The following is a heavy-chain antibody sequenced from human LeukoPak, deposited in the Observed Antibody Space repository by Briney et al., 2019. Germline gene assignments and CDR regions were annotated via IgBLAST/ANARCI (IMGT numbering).Heavy chain of an antibody. J-gene: IGHJ4*02. D-gene: IGHD3-22*01. Sequence: SETLSLTCTVSGGSISGSSYYWGWIRQPPGKGLEWIGSIYYSGSIKYNPSLKSRVTMSVDTSKSQFSLKLSSVTAADTAIYYCARENPSGYYNRPIDYWGQGTLVTVSS. CDR1: GGSISGSSYY. V-gene: IGHV4-39*07. CDR2: IYYSGSI. CDR3: ARENPSGYYNRPIDY.